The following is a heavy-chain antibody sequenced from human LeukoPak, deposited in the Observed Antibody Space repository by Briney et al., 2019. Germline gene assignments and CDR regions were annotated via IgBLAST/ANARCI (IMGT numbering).Heavy chain of an antibody. J-gene: IGHJ4*02. Sequence: ASVKVSCKASGGTFSSYAISWVRQAPGQGLEWMGGIIPIFGTANYAQKFQGRVTITADESTSTAYMELSSLRSEDTAVYYCARAHSGYSSGWYYDYWGQGTLVTVSS. V-gene: IGHV1-69*13. CDR3: ARAHSGYSSGWYYDY. CDR1: GGTFSSYA. D-gene: IGHD6-19*01. CDR2: IIPIFGTA.